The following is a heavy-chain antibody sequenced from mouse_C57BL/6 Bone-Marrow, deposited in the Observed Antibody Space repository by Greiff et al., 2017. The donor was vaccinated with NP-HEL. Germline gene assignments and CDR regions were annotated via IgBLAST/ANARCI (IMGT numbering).Heavy chain of an antibody. V-gene: IGHV5-6*01. CDR3: ARPQLFAY. CDR1: GFTFSSYG. Sequence: EVKLMESGGDLVKPGGSLKLSCAASGFTFSSYGMSWVRQTPDKRLEWVATISSGGSYTYYPDSVKGRFTISRDNAKNTLYLQMSSLKSEDTAMYYCARPQLFAYWGQGTLVTVSA. D-gene: IGHD4-1*02. J-gene: IGHJ3*01. CDR2: ISSGGSYT.